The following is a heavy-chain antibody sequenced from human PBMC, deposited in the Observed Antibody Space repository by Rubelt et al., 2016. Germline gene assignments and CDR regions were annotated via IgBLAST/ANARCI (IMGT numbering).Heavy chain of an antibody. V-gene: IGHV4-4*07. CDR1: GGSIRSYY. D-gene: IGHD5-18*01. J-gene: IGHJ4*02. CDR3: ARELVETAMTKIDY. CDR2: LYTSVNN. Sequence: QMQLQESGQGLVKPPETLSLTCSVSGGSIRSYYWSWVRQPAGKGLEWIGRLYTSVNNGYNPYLKSRVPMSVDTSKNQFSRKLRSVTAADTAVYYCARELVETAMTKIDYLGQGTLVTVSS.